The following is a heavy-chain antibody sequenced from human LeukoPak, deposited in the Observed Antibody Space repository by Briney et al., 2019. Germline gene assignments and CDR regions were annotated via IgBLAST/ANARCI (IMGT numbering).Heavy chain of an antibody. CDR1: GGSISSSNYY. Sequence: SETLSLTCTVSGGSISSSNYYWGWIRQPPGKGLEWIGSIDYSGSTYQNPPLKSRVTISVDTSKNQFSLSLGSVTAADTAVYYCARHRRDQELELFDYWGQGTLVTVSS. CDR2: IDYSGST. J-gene: IGHJ4*02. CDR3: ARHRRDQELELFDY. D-gene: IGHD1-1*01. V-gene: IGHV4-39*01.